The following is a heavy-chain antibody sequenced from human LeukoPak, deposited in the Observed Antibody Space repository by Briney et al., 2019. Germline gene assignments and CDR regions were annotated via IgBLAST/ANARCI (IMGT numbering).Heavy chain of an antibody. CDR2: ISGSGGST. J-gene: IGHJ4*02. V-gene: IGHV3-23*01. CDR1: GFTFSSYA. Sequence: RAGGSLRLSCAASGFTFSSYAMSWVRQAPGKGLEWVSAISGSGGSTYYADSVKGRFTISRDNSKKPLYLQMNSLRAEDTAVYYCAKDQGSGWYPAFDYWGQGTLVTVSS. CDR3: AKDQGSGWYPAFDY. D-gene: IGHD6-19*01.